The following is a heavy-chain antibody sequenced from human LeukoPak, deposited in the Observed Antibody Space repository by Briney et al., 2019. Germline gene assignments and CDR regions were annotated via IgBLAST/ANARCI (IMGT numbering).Heavy chain of an antibody. Sequence: GESLKISCKGSGYSFTSYWIGWVRQMPGRGLEWMGIIYPGDSETRYSPAFQGQVSISADKSTSTAYLQWSSLKASDTAMYYCARASGTELTFDYWGQGTLVTVSS. J-gene: IGHJ4*02. D-gene: IGHD1-14*01. CDR2: IYPGDSET. V-gene: IGHV5-51*01. CDR3: ARASGTELTFDY. CDR1: GYSFTSYW.